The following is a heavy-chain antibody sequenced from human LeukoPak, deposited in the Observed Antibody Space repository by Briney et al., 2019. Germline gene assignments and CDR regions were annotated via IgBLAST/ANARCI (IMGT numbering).Heavy chain of an antibody. D-gene: IGHD3-22*01. CDR2: ISYDGSNK. CDR1: GFTFSSYA. J-gene: IGHJ4*02. V-gene: IGHV3-30*04. Sequence: PGRSLRLSCAASGFTFSSYAMHWVRQAPGKGLEWVAVISYDGSNKYYADSVKGRFTISRDNSKNTLYLQMNSLRAEDTAVYYCARAFGYYDSPRDYWGQGTLVTVSS. CDR3: ARAFGYYDSPRDY.